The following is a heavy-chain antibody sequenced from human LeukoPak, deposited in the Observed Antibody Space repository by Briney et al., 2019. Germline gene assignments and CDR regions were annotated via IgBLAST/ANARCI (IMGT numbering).Heavy chain of an antibody. J-gene: IGHJ4*02. D-gene: IGHD3-3*01. V-gene: IGHV4-30-4*08. CDR1: GGSIYSGDFY. Sequence: PSETLSLTCTVSGGSIYSGDFYWSWIRQSPGKGLEWIGYIYYSGSTYYNPSLKSRLIISVDTSKNQFSLRLSSVTAADTAVYYCARLSYDVWSGYYGYYGTFDYWGQGTLVTVSS. CDR2: IYYSGST. CDR3: ARLSYDVWSGYYGYYGTFDY.